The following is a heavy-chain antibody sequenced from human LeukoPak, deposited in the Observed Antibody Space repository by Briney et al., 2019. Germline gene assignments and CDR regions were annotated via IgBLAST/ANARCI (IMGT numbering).Heavy chain of an antibody. Sequence: GGSLRLSCAVSGFTFSNYAMMWVRQAPGKGLEWVSIIGGTRYSTYYADSVRGRFTISRDNSKNTLYLQMNSLRAEDTAVYYCAKQGESKTKNFDYWGQGTLVTVSS. CDR1: GFTFSNYA. CDR2: IGGTRYST. CDR3: AKQGESKTKNFDY. D-gene: IGHD1-7*01. J-gene: IGHJ4*02. V-gene: IGHV3-23*01.